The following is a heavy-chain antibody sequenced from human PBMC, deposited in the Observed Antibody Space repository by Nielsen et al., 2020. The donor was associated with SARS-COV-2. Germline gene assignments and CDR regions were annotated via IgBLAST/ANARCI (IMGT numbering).Heavy chain of an antibody. CDR1: GFTFSSYS. CDR3: ARGGDYDFWRGDRYYGMDV. Sequence: GESLKISCAASGFTFSSYSMNWVRQAPGKGLEWVSYISSSSSTIYYADSVKGRFTISRDNAKNSLYLQMNSLRDEDTAVYYCARGGDYDFWRGDRYYGMDVWGQGTTVTVSS. CDR2: ISSSSSTI. V-gene: IGHV3-48*02. D-gene: IGHD3-3*01. J-gene: IGHJ6*02.